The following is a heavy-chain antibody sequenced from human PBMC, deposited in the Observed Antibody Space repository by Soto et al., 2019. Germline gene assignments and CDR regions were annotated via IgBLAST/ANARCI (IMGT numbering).Heavy chain of an antibody. D-gene: IGHD2-21*01. J-gene: IGHJ4*02. CDR1: GGSISSGGYS. V-gene: IGHV4-30-2*01. CDR2: IYHSGST. CDR3: ARGYVVAIDY. Sequence: QLQLQESGSGLVKPSQTLSLTCAVSGGSISSGGYSWSWIRQPPGKGLEWIVYIYHSGSTYYNPSLKSRVTISVDRSKNQFSLKLSSVTAADTAVYYCARGYVVAIDYWGQGTLVTVSS.